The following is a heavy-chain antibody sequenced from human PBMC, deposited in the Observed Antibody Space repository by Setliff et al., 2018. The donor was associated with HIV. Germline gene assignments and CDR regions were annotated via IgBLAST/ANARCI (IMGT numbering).Heavy chain of an antibody. D-gene: IGHD3-3*01. CDR1: GGSISSSVYY. Sequence: KTSETLSLTCTVSGGSISSSVYYWGWIRQPPGKGLEWIGNIYYSGSTYYNPSLKRRITISVDTSKNQFSLKLSSVTAADTAVYYCARCYYNFWSGYPLDYMDVWGKGTTVTVSS. V-gene: IGHV4-39*01. CDR2: IYYSGST. CDR3: ARCYYNFWSGYPLDYMDV. J-gene: IGHJ6*03.